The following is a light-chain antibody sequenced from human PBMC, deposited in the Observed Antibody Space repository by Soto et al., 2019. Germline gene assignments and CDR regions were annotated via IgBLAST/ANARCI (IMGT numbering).Light chain of an antibody. Sequence: QSVLTQPASVSGSPGQPITISCTGTSSDVGGYNYVSWYQQHPGKAPKLMIYEVSNRPSGVSNRFSGSKSGNTASLTISGLQAEDDADYYCSSYTSSSTQVFGTGTKLTVL. CDR1: SSDVGGYNY. CDR2: EVS. V-gene: IGLV2-14*01. CDR3: SSYTSSSTQV. J-gene: IGLJ1*01.